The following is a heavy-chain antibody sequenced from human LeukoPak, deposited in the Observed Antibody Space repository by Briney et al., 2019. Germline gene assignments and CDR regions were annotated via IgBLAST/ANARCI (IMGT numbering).Heavy chain of an antibody. J-gene: IGHJ4*02. Sequence: GGSLRLSCAASGFTFSSYAMHWVRQAPGKGLEWVAVISYDGSNKYYADSVKGRFTISRDNSKNTLYLQMNSLRAEDTAVYYCAKVGGYNWNYGPFDYWGQGTLVTVSS. V-gene: IGHV3-30-3*01. D-gene: IGHD1-7*01. CDR2: ISYDGSNK. CDR3: AKVGGYNWNYGPFDY. CDR1: GFTFSSYA.